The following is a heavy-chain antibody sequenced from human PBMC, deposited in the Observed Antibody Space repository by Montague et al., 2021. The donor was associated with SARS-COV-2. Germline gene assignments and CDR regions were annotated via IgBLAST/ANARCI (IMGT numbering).Heavy chain of an antibody. D-gene: IGHD3-10*01. V-gene: IGHV4-34*01. CDR1: GGSFSGYY. J-gene: IGHJ4*02. CDR2: INQSGRT. CDR3: ARRGSSVWGVTVSAELDY. Sequence: SETLSLTCAVYGGSFSGYYWSWIRQPPAKGLEWIVAINQSGRTNNNPSLKSRVIISVDTSKNQFSLKLSSVTAADTAVYYCARRGSSVWGVTVSAELDYWGQGILVIVSS.